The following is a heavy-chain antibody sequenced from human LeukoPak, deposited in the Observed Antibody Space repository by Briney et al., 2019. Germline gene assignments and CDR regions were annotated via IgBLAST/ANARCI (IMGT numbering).Heavy chain of an antibody. V-gene: IGHV4-30-2*01. D-gene: IGHD1-1*01. CDR1: GGSISSGGDS. CDR2: IYHSGTT. CDR3: ARNYWNDPYNWFDP. J-gene: IGHJ5*02. Sequence: PSETLSLTCAVSGGSISSGGDSWSWIRQPPGKGLEWIGYIYHSGTTYYNPSLKSRVTISIDRSKNQFSLKLSSVTAADTAVYYGARNYWNDPYNWFDPWGQGTLVTVSS.